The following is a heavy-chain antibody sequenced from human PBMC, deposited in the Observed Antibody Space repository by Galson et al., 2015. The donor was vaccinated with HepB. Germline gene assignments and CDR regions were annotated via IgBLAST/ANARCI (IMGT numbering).Heavy chain of an antibody. Sequence: SLRLSCAASGFSVSSNYMSWVRQAPGKGLEWVSVIYSGGSTYYADSVKGRFTISRDNSKNTLYLQMNSLRAEDTAVYYCARPLVDRRFGIFDYGMDVWGQGTTVTVSS. J-gene: IGHJ6*02. CDR1: GFSVSSNY. CDR3: ARPLVDRRFGIFDYGMDV. CDR2: IYSGGST. D-gene: IGHD3-10*01. V-gene: IGHV3-53*01.